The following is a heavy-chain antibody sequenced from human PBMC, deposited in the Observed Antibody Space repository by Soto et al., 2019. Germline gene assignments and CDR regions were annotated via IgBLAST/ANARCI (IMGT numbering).Heavy chain of an antibody. CDR1: GGTFSNYA. J-gene: IGHJ4*02. CDR3: ARVSSSWYKDYFDY. D-gene: IGHD6-13*01. V-gene: IGHV1-69*13. Sequence: SVKVSCKASGGTFSNYAISWVRQAPGQGLEWMGGIIPIFGTTNYAQRFQGRVTITADESTSTAYMELSSLRSEDTAVYYCARVSSSWYKDYFDYWGQGTLVTVS. CDR2: IIPIFGTT.